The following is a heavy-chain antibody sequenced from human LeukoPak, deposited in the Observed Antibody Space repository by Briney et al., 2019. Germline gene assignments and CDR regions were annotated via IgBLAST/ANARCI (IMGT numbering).Heavy chain of an antibody. Sequence: GGSLRLSCAASGFTFSSYWMSWVCQAPGKGLEWVANIKQDGSEKYYVDSVKGRFTISRDNAKNSLYLQMNSLRAEDTAVYYCARGRRQTLSSSYGYWGQGTLVTVSS. D-gene: IGHD6-13*01. J-gene: IGHJ4*02. CDR2: IKQDGSEK. V-gene: IGHV3-7*01. CDR3: ARGRRQTLSSSYGY. CDR1: GFTFSSYW.